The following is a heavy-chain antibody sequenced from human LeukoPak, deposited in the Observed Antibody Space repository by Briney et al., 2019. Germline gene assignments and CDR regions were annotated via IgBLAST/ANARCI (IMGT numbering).Heavy chain of an antibody. CDR2: VSHDGRNQ. D-gene: IGHD5-24*01. CDR1: GFTFSNYA. V-gene: IGHV3-30*04. CDR3: GRDPSARVTIDF. Sequence: PGRSLRLSCAASGFTFSNYALHWVRQAPGKGLEWVAIVSHDGRNQYYAESVKGRFTISRDSSKNTVSLQVNSLTAGDSALYYCGRDPSARVTIDFWGQGTLVTVSS. J-gene: IGHJ4*02.